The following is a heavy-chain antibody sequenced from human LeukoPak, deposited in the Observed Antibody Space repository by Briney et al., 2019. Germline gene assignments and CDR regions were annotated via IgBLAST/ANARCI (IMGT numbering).Heavy chain of an antibody. CDR1: GGSISSYY. V-gene: IGHV4-59*01. D-gene: IGHD6-19*01. Sequence: SETLSLSCTVSGGSISSYYWSWIRQPPGKGLEWIGYIYDSGSTNYNPSLKSRVTISLDTSKNQFSLKLRFVTAADTAVYYCASGYSSGLYRPNFDYWGQGTLVTVSS. J-gene: IGHJ4*02. CDR2: IYDSGST. CDR3: ASGYSSGLYRPNFDY.